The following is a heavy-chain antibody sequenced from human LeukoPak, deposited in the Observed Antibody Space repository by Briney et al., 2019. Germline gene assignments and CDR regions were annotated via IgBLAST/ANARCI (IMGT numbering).Heavy chain of an antibody. V-gene: IGHV4-34*01. Sequence: PSETLSLTRAVYGGSFSGYYWSWIRQPPGKGLEWTGEINHSGSTNYNPSLKSRVTISVDTSKNQFSLKLSSVTAADTAVYYCARAKGESTNLYYYYYMDVWGKGTTVTVSS. CDR2: INHSGST. CDR1: GGSFSGYY. CDR3: ARAKGESTNLYYYYYMDV. J-gene: IGHJ6*03.